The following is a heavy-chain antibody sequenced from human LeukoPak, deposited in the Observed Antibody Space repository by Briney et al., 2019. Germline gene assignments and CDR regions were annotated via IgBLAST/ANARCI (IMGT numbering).Heavy chain of an antibody. CDR2: IYPGDSDT. D-gene: IGHD3-22*01. CDR3: ATSGDYDSSGYYSF. V-gene: IGHV5-51*01. J-gene: IGHJ4*02. Sequence: GESLKISCRGSGYSFSTYWIGWVRQMPGKGLEWMGIIYPGDSDTRYSPSFQGQVTFSADKSISTAYLQWSSLKASDTAMYYCATSGDYDSSGYYSFWGQGTLVTVSS. CDR1: GYSFSTYW.